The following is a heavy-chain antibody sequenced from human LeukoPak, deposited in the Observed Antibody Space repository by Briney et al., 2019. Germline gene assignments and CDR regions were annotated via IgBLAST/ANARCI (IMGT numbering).Heavy chain of an antibody. V-gene: IGHV3-53*01. Sequence: GGSLRLSCAASGFTVSSNYMSWVRQAPGKGLEWVSVIYSGGSTYYADSVKGRFTISRDNSKNTLYLQMNSLRAEDTAVYYCARVTLEGIAAAGTHLDWYFDLWGRGTLVTVSS. CDR2: IYSGGST. J-gene: IGHJ2*01. CDR3: ARVTLEGIAAAGTHLDWYFDL. D-gene: IGHD6-13*01. CDR1: GFTVSSNY.